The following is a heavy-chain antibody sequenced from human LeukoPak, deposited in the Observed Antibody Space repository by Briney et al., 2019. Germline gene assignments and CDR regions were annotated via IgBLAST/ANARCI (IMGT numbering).Heavy chain of an antibody. J-gene: IGHJ3*02. V-gene: IGHV4-39*01. CDR3: ARQQLGGQWFFLTHLPTKAGAFDI. CDR1: GGSISSSSYY. CDR2: IYYSGST. D-gene: IGHD1-1*01. Sequence: KPSETLSLTCTVSGGSISSSSYYWGWIRQPPGKGLEWIGSIYYSGSTYYNPSLKSRVTISVDTSKNQFSLKLSSVTAADTAVYYCARQQLGGQWFFLTHLPTKAGAFDIWGQGTMVTVSS.